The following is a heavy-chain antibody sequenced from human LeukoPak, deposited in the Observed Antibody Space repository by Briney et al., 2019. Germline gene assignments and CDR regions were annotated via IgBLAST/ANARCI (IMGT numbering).Heavy chain of an antibody. CDR3: ARGDEWLRLPSDY. CDR2: IIPNSGGT. D-gene: IGHD5-12*01. CDR1: GYTFTGYY. V-gene: IGHV1-2*02. J-gene: IGHJ4*02. Sequence: ASVKVSCKASGYTFTGYYMHWVRQAPGQGLEWMGWIIPNSGGTNYAQKFQGRVTMTRDTSISTAYMELSRLRSDDTAVYYCARGDEWLRLPSDYWGQGTLVTVSS.